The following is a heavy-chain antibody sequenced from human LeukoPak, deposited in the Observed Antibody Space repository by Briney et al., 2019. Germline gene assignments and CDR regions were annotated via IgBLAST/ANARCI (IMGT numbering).Heavy chain of an antibody. V-gene: IGHV1-46*01. CDR2: INPSGGST. D-gene: IGHD3-10*01. Sequence: ASVKVSCKASGYTFTSYYMHWVRQAPGQGLEWMGIINPSGGSTSYAQKFQGRVTITRDTSTSTVYMELSSLKASDTAMYYCARRAQDPGFGEDVWGQGTTVTVSS. CDR3: ARRAQDPGFGEDV. CDR1: GYTFTSYY. J-gene: IGHJ6*02.